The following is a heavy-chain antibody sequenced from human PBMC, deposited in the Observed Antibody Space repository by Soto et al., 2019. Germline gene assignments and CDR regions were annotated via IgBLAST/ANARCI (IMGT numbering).Heavy chain of an antibody. CDR1: GFTFSNYA. J-gene: IGHJ4*02. Sequence: GGSLRLSCSASGFTFSNYAMHWVRQAPGKGLEWVASMWYDVSTKYYVDSVKGRFTISRDNSKNTLSLQMSSLKAEDTAVYYCARDLSGTLDYWGQGTLVTVSS. CDR3: ARDLSGTLDY. D-gene: IGHD1-7*01. CDR2: MWYDVSTK. V-gene: IGHV3-33*01.